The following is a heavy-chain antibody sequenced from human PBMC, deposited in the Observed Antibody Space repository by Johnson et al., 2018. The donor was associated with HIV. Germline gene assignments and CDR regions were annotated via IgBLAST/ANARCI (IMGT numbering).Heavy chain of an antibody. CDR2: IYSGGST. CDR3: ARSTGCYDASDI. Sequence: VQLVESGGGLIQPGGSLRLSCAASGFTVRSNHMNWVRQAPGKGLEWVSVIYSGGSTYYADSVKGRFTISRDNSKNTLYLRMNSMRAEDTVVYYWARSTGCYDASDIWGQGTMVTVSS. D-gene: IGHD1-1*01. V-gene: IGHV3-53*01. CDR1: GFTVRSNH. J-gene: IGHJ3*02.